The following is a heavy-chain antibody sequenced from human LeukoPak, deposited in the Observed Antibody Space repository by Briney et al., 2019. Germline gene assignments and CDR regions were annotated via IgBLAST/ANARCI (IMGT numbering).Heavy chain of an antibody. Sequence: ASVKVSCKASGYTFTSYAISWVRQAPGQGLEWMGGIIPIFGTANYAQKFQGRVTITADESTSTAYMGLSSLRSEDTAVYYCARAPYGSGSYYREYYFDYWGQGTLVTVSS. D-gene: IGHD3-10*01. CDR2: IIPIFGTA. J-gene: IGHJ4*02. CDR1: GYTFTSYA. V-gene: IGHV1-69*13. CDR3: ARAPYGSGSYYREYYFDY.